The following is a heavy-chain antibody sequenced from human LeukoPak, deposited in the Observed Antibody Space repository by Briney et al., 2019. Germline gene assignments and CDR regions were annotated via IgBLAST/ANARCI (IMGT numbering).Heavy chain of an antibody. CDR3: ARGGSSPPDFGY. Sequence: GGSLRLSCAASGFNFSSYSMNWVRRAPGKGLEWVSSISSSSSYIYYADSVKGRFTISRDNAKNSLYLQMNSLRAEDTAVYYCARGGSSPPDFGYWGQGTLVTVSS. CDR1: GFNFSSYS. V-gene: IGHV3-21*01. J-gene: IGHJ4*02. CDR2: ISSSSSYI. D-gene: IGHD1-26*01.